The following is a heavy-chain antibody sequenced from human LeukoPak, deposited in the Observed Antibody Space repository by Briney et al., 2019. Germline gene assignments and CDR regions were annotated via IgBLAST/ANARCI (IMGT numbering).Heavy chain of an antibody. CDR2: IYHSGST. J-gene: IGHJ5*02. CDR1: GGSISSGGYY. Sequence: SETLSLTCTVSGGSISSGGYYWSWIRQPPGKGLEWIGYIYHSGSTYYNPSLKSRVTISVDRSKNQFSLKLSSVTAADTAVYYCARGPVSSTAAWGQGTLVTVSS. D-gene: IGHD6-6*01. V-gene: IGHV4-30-2*01. CDR3: ARGPVSSTAA.